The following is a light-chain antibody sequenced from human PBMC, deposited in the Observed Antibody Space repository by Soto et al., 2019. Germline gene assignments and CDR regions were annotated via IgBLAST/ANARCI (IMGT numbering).Light chain of an antibody. J-gene: IGKJ4*02. CDR3: QQSYTRPRT. CDR2: AAR. V-gene: IGKV1-39*01. Sequence: DIQMTQSRSSLSASVGHRVSVTCRASQSMSTFLNWYHQRPGEVPKLLIYAARSLQSSVPSRFNGSGSGADFTLTIGSLHPEDFATYCCQQSYTRPRTFGEETNVEVK. CDR1: QSMSTF.